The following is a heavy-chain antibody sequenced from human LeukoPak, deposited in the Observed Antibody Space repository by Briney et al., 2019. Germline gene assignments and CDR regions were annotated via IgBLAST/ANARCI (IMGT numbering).Heavy chain of an antibody. D-gene: IGHD3-3*01. Sequence: ASVNVSCKASGGTFSSYAISWVRQAPGQGLEWMGWISAYNGNTSYAQKLQGRVTMTTDTSTSTAYMELRSLRSDDTAVYYCARDGNDFWSGPPDYWGQGTLVTVSS. J-gene: IGHJ4*02. CDR2: ISAYNGNT. CDR1: GGTFSSYA. V-gene: IGHV1-18*01. CDR3: ARDGNDFWSGPPDY.